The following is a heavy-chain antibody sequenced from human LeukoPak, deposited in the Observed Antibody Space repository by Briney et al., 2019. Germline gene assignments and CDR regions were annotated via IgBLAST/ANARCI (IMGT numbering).Heavy chain of an antibody. CDR1: GYTLTELS. J-gene: IGHJ4*02. Sequence: ASVKVSCKVSGYTLTELSMHWVRQAPGKGLEWMGGFDPEDGETIYAQKFQGRVTMTEDTSTDTAYMELSSLRSEDTAVYYCATDTQSSGWFGHDYWGRGTLVTVSS. D-gene: IGHD6-19*01. V-gene: IGHV1-24*01. CDR3: ATDTQSSGWFGHDY. CDR2: FDPEDGET.